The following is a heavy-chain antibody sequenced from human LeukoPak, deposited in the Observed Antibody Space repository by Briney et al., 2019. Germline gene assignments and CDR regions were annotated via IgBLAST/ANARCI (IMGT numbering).Heavy chain of an antibody. CDR3: ARDPYDSSSYYYSYFDY. CDR1: GFTFSSYE. Sequence: GGSLGLSCAASGFTFSSYEMNWVRQAPGKGLEWVSYISSSGSTIYYADSVKGRFTISRDNAKNSLYLQMNSLRAEDTAVYYCARDPYDSSSYYYSYFDYWGQGTLVTVSS. D-gene: IGHD3-22*01. V-gene: IGHV3-48*03. J-gene: IGHJ4*02. CDR2: ISSSGSTI.